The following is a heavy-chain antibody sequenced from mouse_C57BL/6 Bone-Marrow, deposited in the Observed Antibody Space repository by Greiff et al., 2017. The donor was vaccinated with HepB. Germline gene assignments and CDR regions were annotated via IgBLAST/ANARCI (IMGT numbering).Heavy chain of an antibody. CDR3: ARPYGSLYYFDY. CDR1: GYTFTDYY. J-gene: IGHJ2*01. CDR2: IYPGSGNT. D-gene: IGHD1-1*01. V-gene: IGHV1-76*01. Sequence: QVQLQQSGAELVRPGASVKLSCKASGYTFTDYYINWVKQRPGQGLEWIARIYPGSGNTYYNEKFKGKATLTAEKSSSTAYMQLSSLTSEDSAVYFCARPYGSLYYFDYWGQGTTLTVSS.